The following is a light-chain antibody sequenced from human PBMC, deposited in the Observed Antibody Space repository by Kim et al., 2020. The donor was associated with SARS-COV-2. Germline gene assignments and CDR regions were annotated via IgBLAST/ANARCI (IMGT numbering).Light chain of an antibody. Sequence: QSLSQAEGAAPSCRASQSVSSYLALYQQKPGQAPRLLIYAASNRATGIPARFSGSGSGTDFTLTISRLEPEDFAVYYCQQRSNWPAFGGGTKLEI. J-gene: IGKJ4*01. CDR2: AAS. CDR3: QQRSNWPA. CDR1: QSVSSY. V-gene: IGKV3-11*01.